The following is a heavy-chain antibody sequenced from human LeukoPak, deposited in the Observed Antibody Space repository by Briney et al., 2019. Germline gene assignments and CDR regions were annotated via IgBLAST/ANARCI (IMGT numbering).Heavy chain of an antibody. CDR1: GGSFSGYY. CDR3: ARARLPGGLQGYYYMDV. J-gene: IGHJ6*03. Sequence: ETLSLTCAVYGGSFSGYYWSWVRQAPGKGLEWVSAISGSGGSTYYADSVKGRFTISRDNSKNTLYLQMNSLRAEDTAVYYCARARLPGGLQGYYYMDVWGKGTTVTVSS. CDR2: ISGSGGST. V-gene: IGHV3-23*01. D-gene: IGHD1-14*01.